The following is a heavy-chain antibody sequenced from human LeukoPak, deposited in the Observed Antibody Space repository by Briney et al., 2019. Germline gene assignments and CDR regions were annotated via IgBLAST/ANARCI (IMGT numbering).Heavy chain of an antibody. CDR3: TLQTGRYYYMDV. Sequence: GGSLKLSCAASGFTFSGSAMHWVRQASGKGLEWVGRIRSKANSYATAYAASVKGRFTISRDDSKDTAYLQMNSLKTEDTAVYYCTLQTGRYYYMDVWGKGTTVTVSS. CDR2: IRSKANSYAT. D-gene: IGHD1-14*01. V-gene: IGHV3-73*01. J-gene: IGHJ6*03. CDR1: GFTFSGSA.